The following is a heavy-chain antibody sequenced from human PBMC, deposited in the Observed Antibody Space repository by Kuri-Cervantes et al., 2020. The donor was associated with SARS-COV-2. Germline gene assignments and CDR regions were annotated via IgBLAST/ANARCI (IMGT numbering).Heavy chain of an antibody. CDR1: GGSISSSSYY. V-gene: IGHV4-39*07. CDR3: ARLSTVTDNCGMDV. Sequence: SETLSLTCTVSGGSISSSSYYWGWIRQPPGKGLEWIGSIYYSGSTNYNPSLKSRVTISVDTSKNQFSLKLSSVTAADTAVYYCARLSTVTDNCGMDVWGQGTTVTVSS. J-gene: IGHJ6*02. CDR2: IYYSGST. D-gene: IGHD4-17*01.